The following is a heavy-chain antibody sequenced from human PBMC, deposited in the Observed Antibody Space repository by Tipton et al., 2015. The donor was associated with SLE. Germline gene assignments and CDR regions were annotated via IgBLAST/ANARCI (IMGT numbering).Heavy chain of an antibody. Sequence: TLSLTCTVSGGSISSTRYYWGWIRQPPGKGLEWIGSFFHGGSPNYNPSLESRVTISIDTSKNQFSLKLTSETAADTAVYYCARTGDITRPFDYWGQGTLVTVSS. CDR1: GGSISSTRYY. J-gene: IGHJ4*02. CDR3: ARTGDITRPFDY. D-gene: IGHD7-27*01. CDR2: FFHGGSP. V-gene: IGHV4-39*01.